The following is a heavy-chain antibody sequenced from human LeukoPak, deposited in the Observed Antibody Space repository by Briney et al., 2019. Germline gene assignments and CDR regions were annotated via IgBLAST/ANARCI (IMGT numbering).Heavy chain of an antibody. D-gene: IGHD3-10*01. CDR1: GYTFTSYG. Sequence: GASVKVPCKASGYTFTSYGISWVRQAPGQGLEWMGWISAYNGNTNYAQKLQGRVTMTTDTSTSTAYMELRSLRSDDTAVYYCARETYYYGSGSYNFDYWGQGTLVTVSS. J-gene: IGHJ4*02. CDR2: ISAYNGNT. V-gene: IGHV1-18*04. CDR3: ARETYYYGSGSYNFDY.